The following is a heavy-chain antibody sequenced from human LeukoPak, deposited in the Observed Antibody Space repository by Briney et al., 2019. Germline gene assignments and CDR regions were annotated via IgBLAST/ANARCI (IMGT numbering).Heavy chain of an antibody. CDR2: IIPILGIA. CDR1: GGTFSSYA. J-gene: IGHJ3*02. V-gene: IGHV1-69*04. CDR3: ADSSGYEREGMAFDI. Sequence: SVKVSCKASGGTFSSYAISWVRQAPGQGLQWMGRIIPILGIANYAQKFQGRVTITADKSTSTAYMELSSLRSEDTAVYYCADSSGYEREGMAFDIWGQGTMVTVSS. D-gene: IGHD3-22*01.